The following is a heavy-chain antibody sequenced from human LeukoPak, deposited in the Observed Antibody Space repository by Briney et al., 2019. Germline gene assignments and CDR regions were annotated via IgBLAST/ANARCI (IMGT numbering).Heavy chain of an antibody. CDR2: IYTSGST. V-gene: IGHV4-61*02. CDR1: GGSISSSSYY. Sequence: PSETLSLTCTVSGGSISSSSYYWGWIRQPPGKGLEWIGRIYTSGSTNYNPSLKSRVTISVDTSKNQFSLKLSSVTAADTAVYYCARVFESSTPLGPLREDYFDYWGQGTLVTVSS. D-gene: IGHD3-3*01. J-gene: IGHJ4*02. CDR3: ARVFESSTPLGPLREDYFDY.